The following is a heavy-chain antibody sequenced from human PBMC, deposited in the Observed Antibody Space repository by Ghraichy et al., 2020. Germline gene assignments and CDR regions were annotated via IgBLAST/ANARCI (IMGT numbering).Heavy chain of an antibody. Sequence: ASVKVSCKASGYTFTNYYMHWVRQAPGQGLEWMGILNPSGGSTTYAQKFQGRVTMSRDTSTSTVYMELSSLRSEDTAVYYCVRGSWELLDYWGQGTLVTVSS. V-gene: IGHV1-46*01. CDR3: VRGSWELLDY. D-gene: IGHD1-26*01. CDR2: LNPSGGST. J-gene: IGHJ4*02. CDR1: GYTFTNYY.